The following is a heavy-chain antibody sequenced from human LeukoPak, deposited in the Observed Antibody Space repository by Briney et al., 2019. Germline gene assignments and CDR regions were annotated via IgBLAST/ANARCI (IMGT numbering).Heavy chain of an antibody. Sequence: GASVKVSCKASGYTFTSYGISWVRQAPGQGLEWMGWISAYNGNTNYAQKLQGRVTMTTDTSTSTAYMELRSLRSDDTAVYYCARVLHYDILTGYYIGFDYWGQGTLVTVSS. J-gene: IGHJ4*02. CDR2: ISAYNGNT. CDR3: ARVLHYDILTGYYIGFDY. D-gene: IGHD3-9*01. CDR1: GYTFTSYG. V-gene: IGHV1-18*01.